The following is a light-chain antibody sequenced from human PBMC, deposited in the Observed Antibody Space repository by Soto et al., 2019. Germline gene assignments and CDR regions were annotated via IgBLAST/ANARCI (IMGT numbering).Light chain of an antibody. CDR3: CSYAGSNTLA. CDR2: DVS. Sequence: QSALTQPRSVSGSPGQSITISCSGTIRDISGYNFISWYQQHPGAAPKIIIYDVSKRPSGVPDRFSGSTSGNTASLTISGLQAEDDAFYYCCSYAGSNTLAFGGGTKLTVL. V-gene: IGLV2-11*01. CDR1: IRDISGYNF. J-gene: IGLJ2*01.